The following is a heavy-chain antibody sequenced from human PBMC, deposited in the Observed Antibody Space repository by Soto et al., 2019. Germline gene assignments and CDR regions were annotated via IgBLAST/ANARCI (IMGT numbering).Heavy chain of an antibody. CDR2: TYYRSKWYN. Sequence: QPLSLTCAISGDSVSSHSAAWNWIRQSPSRGLEWLGRTYYRSKWYNDYAVSVKSRITINPDTSKNQFSLQLNSVTPEDTAVYYCARGMASRPSNGMDVWGQGNTVTVSS. D-gene: IGHD6-6*01. CDR1: GDSVSSHSAA. V-gene: IGHV6-1*01. CDR3: ARGMASRPSNGMDV. J-gene: IGHJ6*02.